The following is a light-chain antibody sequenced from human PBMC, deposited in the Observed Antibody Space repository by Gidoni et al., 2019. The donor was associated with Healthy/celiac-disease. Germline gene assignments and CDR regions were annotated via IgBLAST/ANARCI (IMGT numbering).Light chain of an antibody. CDR3: SSYTSSSTPG. CDR2: EVS. CDR1: SSDVGGYNY. Sequence: QSALTPPASVSWSPGQSITTSCTGTSSDVGGYNYVFWYQQHPGKAPKLMIYEVSNRPSGVSNRFSGSKSGNTASLTISGLQAEDEADYYCSSYTSSSTPGFGGGTKLTVL. V-gene: IGLV2-14*01. J-gene: IGLJ2*01.